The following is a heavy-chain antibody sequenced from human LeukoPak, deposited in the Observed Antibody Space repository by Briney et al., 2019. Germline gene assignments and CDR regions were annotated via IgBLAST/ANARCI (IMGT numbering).Heavy chain of an antibody. CDR2: MNPNSGNT. CDR1: GYTFTSYD. J-gene: IGHJ6*03. Sequence: EASVKVSCKASGYTFTSYDINWVRQATGQGLEWMGWMNPNSGNTGYAQKFQGRVTITRNTSIGTAYMELSSLRSEDTAVYYCAIPLGGPYYYYMDVWGKGTTVTVSS. V-gene: IGHV1-8*03. CDR3: AIPLGGPYYYYMDV.